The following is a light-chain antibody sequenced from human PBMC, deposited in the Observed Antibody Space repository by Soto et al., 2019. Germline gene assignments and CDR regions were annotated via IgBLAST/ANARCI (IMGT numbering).Light chain of an antibody. CDR3: GSYAGTYQYI. CDR2: DVT. V-gene: IGLV2-11*01. Sequence: QSALTQPRSVSGSPGQSVTISCTGTSSDVGGYNDVSWYQQHPGKAPKVMIYDVTKRPSGVPDRFSGSKSGNTASLTISGLQAEDEADYYCGSYAGTYQYIFGTGTKLTVL. J-gene: IGLJ1*01. CDR1: SSDVGGYND.